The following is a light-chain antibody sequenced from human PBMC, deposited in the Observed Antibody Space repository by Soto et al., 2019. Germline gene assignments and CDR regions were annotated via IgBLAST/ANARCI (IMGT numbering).Light chain of an antibody. Sequence: ATQMTQSPSSLSASVGDRVTITCRASQDIRDDLGWYQQKPGEAPKFLIYAASTLQTGFPSRFSGSGSGTEFKLTISSLQPEDVGTYYCLQDYDYPWTFGQGTKVEI. CDR2: AAS. CDR3: LQDYDYPWT. CDR1: QDIRDD. J-gene: IGKJ1*01. V-gene: IGKV1-6*01.